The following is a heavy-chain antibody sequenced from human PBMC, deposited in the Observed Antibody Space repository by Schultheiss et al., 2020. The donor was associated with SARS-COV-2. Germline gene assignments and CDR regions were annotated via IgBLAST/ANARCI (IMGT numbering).Heavy chain of an antibody. J-gene: IGHJ4*02. V-gene: IGHV3-9*01. CDR1: GFTFSSYA. CDR3: AKESGRYCSSTSCPFDY. Sequence: GGSLRLSCAASGFTFSSYAMSWVRQAPGKGLEWVSGISWNSGSIGYADSVKGRFTISRDNAKNSLYLQMNSLRAEDTAVYYCAKESGRYCSSTSCPFDYWGQGTLVTVSS. CDR2: ISWNSGSI. D-gene: IGHD2-2*01.